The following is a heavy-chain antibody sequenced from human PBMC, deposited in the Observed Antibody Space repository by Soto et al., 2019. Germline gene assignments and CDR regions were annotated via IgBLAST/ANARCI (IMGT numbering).Heavy chain of an antibody. J-gene: IGHJ4*01. CDR2: IKQDGSDK. D-gene: IGHD1-7*01. Sequence: PGSALRLSCAASGFTFSSYWLTWVRQAPGKGLEWAANIKQDGSDKYYVDSAKGRFTISRDNAKNSLYLQMNSLRAEDTAVYYCARDLSWDYVGVFERWAQCTLFPVSS. CDR3: ARDLSWDYVGVFER. V-gene: IGHV3-7*03. CDR1: GFTFSSYW.